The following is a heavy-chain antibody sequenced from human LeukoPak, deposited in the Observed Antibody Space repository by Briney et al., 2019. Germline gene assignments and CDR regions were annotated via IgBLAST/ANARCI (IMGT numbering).Heavy chain of an antibody. CDR2: INPNSGGT. V-gene: IGHV1-2*02. D-gene: IGHD6-13*01. CDR1: GYTFTGYY. J-gene: IGHJ4*02. CDR3: ARDRTRTGYSGGGTQNS. Sequence: ASVKVSCKASGYTFTGYYMHWVRQAPGQGLEWMGWINPNSGGTNYAQKFQGRVTMTRDTSISTAYMELSRLRSDDTAVYYCARDRTRTGYSGGGTQNSWGRGPLVT.